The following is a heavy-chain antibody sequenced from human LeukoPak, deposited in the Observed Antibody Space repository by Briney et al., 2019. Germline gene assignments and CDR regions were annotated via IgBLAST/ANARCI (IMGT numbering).Heavy chain of an antibody. J-gene: IGHJ4*02. Sequence: WVRQPPGKGLEWIGVVYYSGSTYYSSSFKSRVTISVDTSKNKFSLKLSPVTAADTAIYYCARRGYYGWGSVYWGQGTLVTVSS. V-gene: IGHV4-39*01. CDR3: ARRGYYGWGSVY. CDR2: VYYSGST. D-gene: IGHD3-10*01.